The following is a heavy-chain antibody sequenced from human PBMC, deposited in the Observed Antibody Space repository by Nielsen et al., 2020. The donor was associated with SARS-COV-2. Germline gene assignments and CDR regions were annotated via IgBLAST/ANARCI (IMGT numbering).Heavy chain of an antibody. Sequence: GESLKISCEASGFKFREYYMTWIRQAPGKGLEWVSYISSGSTTIKYADSVKGRFAVSRDNSKNTLSLQMNSLGAEDTALYYCARGYIVGATIDYWGQGTLVTVSS. D-gene: IGHD1-26*01. CDR3: ARGYIVGATIDY. CDR1: GFKFREYY. CDR2: ISSGSTTI. V-gene: IGHV3-11*04. J-gene: IGHJ4*02.